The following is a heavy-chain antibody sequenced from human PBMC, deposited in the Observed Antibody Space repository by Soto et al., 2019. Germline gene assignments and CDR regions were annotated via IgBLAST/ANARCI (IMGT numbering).Heavy chain of an antibody. V-gene: IGHV1-69*12. CDR1: GGTFNNYV. CDR2: IIPLFGTT. CDR3: ASEPEGGMDV. J-gene: IGHJ6*02. Sequence: QVQLVQSGAEVKKPGSSVKVSCKASGGTFNNYVISWVRQAPGQGLEWMGGIIPLFGTTNYAQKFQGRVTITADESTSTVYMELSSLRSEDTAVFYCASEPEGGMDVWGQGTTVTVSS.